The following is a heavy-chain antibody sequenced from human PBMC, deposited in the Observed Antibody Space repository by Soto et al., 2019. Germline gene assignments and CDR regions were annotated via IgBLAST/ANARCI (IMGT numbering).Heavy chain of an antibody. V-gene: IGHV4-31*03. CDR2: FYDSGNT. J-gene: IGHJ6*02. Sequence: QVQLQESGPRLVKPSETLSLTCIVSGASISSGGFYWSWVRQLPGRGLEWIGFFYDSGNTYYDASLKSRLTISADRSNNQFSLKLASVTAADTAVYYCARGPRQLGGSFYYGMDVWGQGTTVTVSS. D-gene: IGHD1-1*01. CDR1: GASISSGGFY. CDR3: ARGPRQLGGSFYYGMDV.